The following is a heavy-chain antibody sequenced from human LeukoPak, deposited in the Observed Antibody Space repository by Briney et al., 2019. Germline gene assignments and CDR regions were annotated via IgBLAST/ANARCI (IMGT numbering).Heavy chain of an antibody. D-gene: IGHD6-13*01. J-gene: IGHJ3*02. CDR1: GFTFSSYS. V-gene: IGHV3-21*01. Sequence: GGSLRLSCAASGFTFSSYSMNWVRQAPGKGLEWVSSISSSSSYIYYADSVKGRFTISRDNAKNSLYLQMNSLRAEDTAVYYCARDRSSPGAFDIWGQGTMVTVSS. CDR2: ISSSSSYI. CDR3: ARDRSSPGAFDI.